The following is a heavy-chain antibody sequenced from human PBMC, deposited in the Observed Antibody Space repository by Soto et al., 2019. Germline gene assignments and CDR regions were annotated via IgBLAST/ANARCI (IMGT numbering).Heavy chain of an antibody. CDR1: GFTFSSYA. Sequence: GESLKISCAASGFTFSSYAMSWVRQAPGKGLEWVSAISGSGGSTYYADSVKGRFTISRDNSKNTLYLQMNRLRAEDTAVYYCAKDRAPYSSSSPDYWGQGTLVTVSS. D-gene: IGHD6-13*01. CDR3: AKDRAPYSSSSPDY. V-gene: IGHV3-23*01. CDR2: ISGSGGST. J-gene: IGHJ4*02.